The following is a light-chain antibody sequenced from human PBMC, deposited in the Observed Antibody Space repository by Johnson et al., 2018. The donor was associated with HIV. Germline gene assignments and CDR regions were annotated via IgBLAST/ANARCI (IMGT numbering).Light chain of an antibody. J-gene: IGLJ1*01. CDR3: GTWDSRLNVYL. V-gene: IGLV1-51*02. Sequence: QSVLTQPPSVSAAPGQKVTISCSGSSSNIGNNYVSWYQQLPGTAPKLLIYENTKRPSGVPDRFSGSKSGTSATLAITGLQTWDEADYYCGTWDSRLNVYLFGTGTKVTVL. CDR1: SSNIGNNY. CDR2: ENT.